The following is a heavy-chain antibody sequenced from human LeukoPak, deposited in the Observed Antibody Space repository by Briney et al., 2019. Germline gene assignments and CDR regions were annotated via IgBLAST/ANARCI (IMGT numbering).Heavy chain of an antibody. CDR2: ISAYNGNT. Sequence: ASVKVSCKASGYAFTSYGISWVRQAPGQGLEWMGWISAYNGNTNYAQKLQGRVTMTTDTSTSTAYMELRSLRSDDTAVYYCARDRYYDSSGPPFDYWGQGTLVAVSS. V-gene: IGHV1-18*01. CDR1: GYAFTSYG. J-gene: IGHJ4*02. CDR3: ARDRYYDSSGPPFDY. D-gene: IGHD3-22*01.